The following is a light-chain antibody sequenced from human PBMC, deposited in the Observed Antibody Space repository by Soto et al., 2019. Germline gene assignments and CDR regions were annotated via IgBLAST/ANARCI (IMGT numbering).Light chain of an antibody. CDR2: GTS. J-gene: IGKJ2*01. V-gene: IGKV3-20*01. CDR3: QQYGNSPKT. Sequence: EIVLTQSPGTLSLSPGERVTLSCRANQSVRPNFLAWYQQKPGQAPRLLIYGTSSRATGIPDRFSGSGSGTDFTLTISRLEPEDFAVYYCQQYGNSPKTFGQGTKLEIK. CDR1: QSVRPNF.